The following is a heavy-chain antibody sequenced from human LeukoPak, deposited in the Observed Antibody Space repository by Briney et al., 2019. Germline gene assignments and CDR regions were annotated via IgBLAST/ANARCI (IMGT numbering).Heavy chain of an antibody. CDR3: ARDTGCSGGTCYSFYDY. D-gene: IGHD2-15*01. Sequence: GGSLRLSCAASGFTLSSYWMTWVRQAPGKGLEWVANIKQDGSEKYHVDSVKGRFTISRDNAKNSLYLQMNSLRAEDTAVYYCARDTGCSGGTCYSFYDYWGQGTLVTVSS. CDR1: GFTLSSYW. CDR2: IKQDGSEK. J-gene: IGHJ4*02. V-gene: IGHV3-7*01.